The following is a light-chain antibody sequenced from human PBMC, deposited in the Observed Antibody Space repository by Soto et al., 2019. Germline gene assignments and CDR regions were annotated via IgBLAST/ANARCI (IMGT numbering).Light chain of an antibody. CDR1: QSVSSSY. Sequence: EIVLTQSPGTLSLSPGERATLSCRASQSVSSSYLAWYQQKPGQAPRLLIHDASTRATGIPARFSGSGSGTDFTLTISSLEPEDFAVYYCQQRSNWPQITFGQGTRLEIK. CDR3: QQRSNWPQIT. CDR2: DAS. V-gene: IGKV3D-20*02. J-gene: IGKJ5*01.